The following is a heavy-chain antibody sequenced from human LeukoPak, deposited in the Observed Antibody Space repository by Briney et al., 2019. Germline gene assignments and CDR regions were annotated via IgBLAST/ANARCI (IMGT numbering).Heavy chain of an antibody. CDR1: VYTFTNYG. CDR2: ISAYNANT. D-gene: IGHD1-26*01. CDR3: ARDYYSGSYYGDY. J-gene: IGHJ4*02. V-gene: IGHV1-18*01. Sequence: ASVTVSCKTSVYTFTNYGITWVRQAPGQGLEWMGWISAYNANTNYAQRLQGRVTMTTDTSTDTAYMELRSLTSDDTAVYYCARDYYSGSYYGDYWGQGTQVTVSS.